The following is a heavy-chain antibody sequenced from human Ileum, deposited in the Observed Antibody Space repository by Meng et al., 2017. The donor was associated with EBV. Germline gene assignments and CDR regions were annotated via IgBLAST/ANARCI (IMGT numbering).Heavy chain of an antibody. D-gene: IGHD3-10*01. J-gene: IGHJ4*02. CDR2: INHSGST. Sequence: QVQLQQWGGGLLQPSETLSLTCAVYGGSFSGYYWSWIRQPPGKGLEWIGEINHSGSTNYNPSLKSRVTISVDTSKNQFSLKLSSVTAADTAVYYCARGNKVSDRGFDYWGQGTLVTVSS. V-gene: IGHV4-34*01. CDR1: GGSFSGYY. CDR3: ARGNKVSDRGFDY.